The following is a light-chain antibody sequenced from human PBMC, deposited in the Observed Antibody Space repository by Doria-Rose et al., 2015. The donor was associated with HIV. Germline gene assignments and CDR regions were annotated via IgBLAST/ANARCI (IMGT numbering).Light chain of an antibody. Sequence: TQSPGTLSLSPGERATLSCRASQTIPGKCLGWYQQKLGQAPRLLIYGASSRATGIPDRFSGSGSVTDFTLTISRLEPEDFAVYYCQQYGSLSAITFGQGTRLEIK. V-gene: IGKV3-20*01. J-gene: IGKJ5*01. CDR3: QQYGSLSAIT. CDR2: GAS. CDR1: QTIPGKC.